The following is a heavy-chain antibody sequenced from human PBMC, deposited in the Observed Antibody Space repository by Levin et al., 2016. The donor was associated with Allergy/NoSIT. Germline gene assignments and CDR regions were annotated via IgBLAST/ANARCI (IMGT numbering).Heavy chain of an antibody. V-gene: IGHV3-30*18. CDR1: GFTFRSYD. CDR3: AKDPRHIAVVDSPRGAFDI. CDR2: ISYDGNNK. J-gene: IGHJ3*02. D-gene: IGHD6-19*01. Sequence: GESLKISCAASGFTFRSYDMHWVRQAPGKGLEWVALISYDGNNKLYADSVKGRITISRDNSKNTLYLQMIGLRAEDTAVYYCAKDPRHIAVVDSPRGAFDIWGQGTMVTVSS.